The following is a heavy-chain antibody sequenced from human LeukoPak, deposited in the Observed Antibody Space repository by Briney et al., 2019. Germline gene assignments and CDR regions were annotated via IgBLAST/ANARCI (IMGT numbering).Heavy chain of an antibody. CDR3: ARAKPGYSSGWYDGEYFQH. Sequence: GGSLRLSCAASGFSFSNYHMNWVRQAPGKGLEWVANIKQDGSEKYYVDSVKGRFTISRDNAKNSLYLQMNSLRAEDTAVYYCARAKPGYSSGWYDGEYFQHWGQGTLVTVSS. CDR1: GFSFSNYH. V-gene: IGHV3-7*03. CDR2: IKQDGSEK. J-gene: IGHJ1*01. D-gene: IGHD6-19*01.